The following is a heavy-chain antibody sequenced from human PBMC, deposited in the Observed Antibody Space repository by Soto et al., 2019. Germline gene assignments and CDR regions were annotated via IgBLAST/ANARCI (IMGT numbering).Heavy chain of an antibody. V-gene: IGHV1-8*01. Sequence: QVQLVQSGAEVKKPGASVKVSCKASGYTFTSYDINWVRQATGQGLEWMGWMNPNSGNTGYAQKFQGRVTMTRNTSISTAYMELSSMRSEDTAVYYCARRGGGLYTYYYYYYMDVWGKGTTVTVSS. CDR2: MNPNSGNT. CDR1: GYTFTSYD. D-gene: IGHD2-8*01. J-gene: IGHJ6*03. CDR3: ARRGGGLYTYYYYYYMDV.